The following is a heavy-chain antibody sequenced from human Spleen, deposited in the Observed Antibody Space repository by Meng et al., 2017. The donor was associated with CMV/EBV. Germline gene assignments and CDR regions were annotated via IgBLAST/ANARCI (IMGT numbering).Heavy chain of an antibody. J-gene: IGHJ4*02. CDR3: ARGDYYHSSTYLSGDY. D-gene: IGHD3-22*01. CDR1: GFTVSNKY. Sequence: GGSLRLSCAASGFTVSNKYMSWVRQAPGKGLEWVCGINWNGGGTAYADSVKGRFTISRDNAKNSVFLQMNSVRADDTALYYCARGDYYHSSTYLSGDYWGQGTQVTVSS. V-gene: IGHV3-20*04. CDR2: INWNGGGT.